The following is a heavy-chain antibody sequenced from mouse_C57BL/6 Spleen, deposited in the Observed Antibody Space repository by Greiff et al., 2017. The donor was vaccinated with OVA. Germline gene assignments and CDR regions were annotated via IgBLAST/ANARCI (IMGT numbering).Heavy chain of an antibody. CDR3: ARGTGTGFDY. J-gene: IGHJ2*01. D-gene: IGHD4-1*01. Sequence: QVQLQQPGAELVRPGSSVKLSCKASGYTFTSYWMHWVKQRPIQGLEWIGNIDPSDSETHSNQKFKDKATLTVDKSSSTAYMQLSSLTAEDSAVYYCARGTGTGFDYWGQGTTLTVSS. CDR2: IDPSDSET. V-gene: IGHV1-52*01. CDR1: GYTFTSYW.